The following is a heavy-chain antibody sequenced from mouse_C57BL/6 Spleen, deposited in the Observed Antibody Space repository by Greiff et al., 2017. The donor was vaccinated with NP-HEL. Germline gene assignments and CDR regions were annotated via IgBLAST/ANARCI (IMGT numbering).Heavy chain of an antibody. V-gene: IGHV1-69*01. CDR1: GYTFTSYW. Sequence: VKLMESGAELVMPGASVKLSCKASGYTFTSYWMHWVKQRPGQGLEWIGVIDPSDSYTNSNQKFKGKSTLTVDKSSSTAYMQLSSLTSEDSAVYYCARSMVTNPYFDVGGTGATVTVSS. D-gene: IGHD2-2*01. J-gene: IGHJ1*03. CDR2: IDPSDSYT. CDR3: ARSMVTNPYFDV.